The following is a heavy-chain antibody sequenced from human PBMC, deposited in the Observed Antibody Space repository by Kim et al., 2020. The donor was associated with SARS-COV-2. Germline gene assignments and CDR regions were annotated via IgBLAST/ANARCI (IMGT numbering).Heavy chain of an antibody. D-gene: IGHD3-9*01. J-gene: IGHJ6*03. V-gene: IGHV3-49*04. CDR2: IRGKAYGGAT. CDR1: GFSFGDYA. CDR3: SRAPLDIYYYHMDV. Sequence: GGSLRLSCTTSGFSFGDYAVNWVRQSPGKGLEWVGLIRGKAYGGATEYAASVKGRFTLSRDDSKSIAYLQMNSLKTEDTAVYYCSRAPLDIYYYHMDVWGKGTTVTVS.